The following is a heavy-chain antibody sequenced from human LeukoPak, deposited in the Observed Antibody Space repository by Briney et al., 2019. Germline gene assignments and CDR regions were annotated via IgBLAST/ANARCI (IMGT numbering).Heavy chain of an antibody. CDR1: GFTFSSYA. V-gene: IGHV3-30-3*01. CDR3: ARDHSKELWFGELDAFDI. J-gene: IGHJ3*02. Sequence: GRSLRLSCAASGFTFSSYAMHWVRQAPGKGLEWVAVISYDGSNKYYADSVKGRFTISRDNSKNTLYLQMNSLRAEDTAVYYCARDHSKELWFGELDAFDIWGQGTMVTVSS. CDR2: ISYDGSNK. D-gene: IGHD3-10*01.